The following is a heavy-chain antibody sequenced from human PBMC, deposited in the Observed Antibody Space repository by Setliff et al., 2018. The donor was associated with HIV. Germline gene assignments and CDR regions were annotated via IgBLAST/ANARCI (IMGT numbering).Heavy chain of an antibody. CDR2: INAGSGNT. D-gene: IGHD3-16*01. CDR3: AGDLHTFMINSYHYYMDV. CDR1: GYSFSNFA. Sequence: ASVKVSCKASGYSFSNFAIHWVRQAPGQRLEWLGWINAGSGNTRYSQKFQDRLTITRDTSARTVYMELSSLRSEDTAVYYCAGDLHTFMINSYHYYMDVWGKGTTVTVSS. V-gene: IGHV1-3*01. J-gene: IGHJ6*03.